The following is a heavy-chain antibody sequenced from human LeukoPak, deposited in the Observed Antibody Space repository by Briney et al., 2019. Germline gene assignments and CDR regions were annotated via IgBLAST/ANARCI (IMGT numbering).Heavy chain of an antibody. CDR1: GGSISSGSYY. CDR3: ARHPLRLRLGVPNAFDI. Sequence: PSQTLSLTCTVSGGSISSGSYYWSWIRQPAGKGLEWIGRIYTSGSTNYNPSLKSRVTISVDTSKNQFSLKLSSVTAADTAVYYCARHPLRLRLGVPNAFDIWGQGTMVTVSS. V-gene: IGHV4-61*02. D-gene: IGHD3-16*01. J-gene: IGHJ3*02. CDR2: IYTSGST.